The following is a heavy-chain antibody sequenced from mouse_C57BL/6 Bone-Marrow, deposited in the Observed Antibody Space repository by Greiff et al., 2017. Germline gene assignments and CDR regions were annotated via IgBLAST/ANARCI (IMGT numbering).Heavy chain of an antibody. J-gene: IGHJ4*01. CDR2: INPGNSDT. CDR3: TRRGLYDAMDY. D-gene: IGHD3-3*01. V-gene: IGHV1-5*01. CDR1: GYTFTSYW. Sequence: EVQLQQSGTVLARPGASVKMSCKTSGYTFTSYWMHWVKQRPGQGLEWIGAINPGNSDTSYNQKFKGKAKLTAVTSARTAYMELSSLTNEDSGVYYCTRRGLYDAMDYWGQGTSVTVSS.